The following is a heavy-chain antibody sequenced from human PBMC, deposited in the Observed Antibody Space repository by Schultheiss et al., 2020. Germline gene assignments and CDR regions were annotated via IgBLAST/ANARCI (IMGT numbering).Heavy chain of an antibody. J-gene: IGHJ4*02. D-gene: IGHD3-9*01. CDR3: ARVPVLTAQGADY. V-gene: IGHV4-38-2*01. CDR1: GYSLSSGFY. CDR2: IYHSGST. Sequence: GSLRLSCGVSGYSLSSGFYWGWIRQSPGKGLEWIGTIYHSGSTYYNPSLKSRVTLSIDTSKNQFSLRLTSMTAADTAVYYCARVPVLTAQGADYWGQGTLVTVSS.